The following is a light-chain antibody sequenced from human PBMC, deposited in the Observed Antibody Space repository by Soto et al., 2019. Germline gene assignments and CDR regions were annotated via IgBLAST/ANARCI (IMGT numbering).Light chain of an antibody. CDR1: SGHGSYA. CDR2: LNSDGSH. V-gene: IGLV4-69*01. Sequence: QLVLTQSASASACLGASVKLTCTLSSGHGSYAIAWHQQQLEKGPRYLMKLNSDGSHSKGDGIPDRFSGSSSGAERYLTVSSLQSEDEADYYCQTWGTGIQGVFGGGTKVTVL. J-gene: IGLJ3*02. CDR3: QTWGTGIQGV.